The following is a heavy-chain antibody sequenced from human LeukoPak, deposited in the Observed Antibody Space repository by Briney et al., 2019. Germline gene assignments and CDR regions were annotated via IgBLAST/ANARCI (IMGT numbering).Heavy chain of an antibody. Sequence: GGSLRLSCAASGFTFSTYWMSWVRQAPGKGLEWVASIKQDGSDKYYVDSVKGRFTISRDNAKNSLYLQMNSLRAEDTAVYYCARDSDDRSWNGLFDYWGQGTLVTVHS. CDR1: GFTFSTYW. V-gene: IGHV3-7*01. D-gene: IGHD6-13*01. J-gene: IGHJ4*02. CDR2: IKQDGSDK. CDR3: ARDSDDRSWNGLFDY.